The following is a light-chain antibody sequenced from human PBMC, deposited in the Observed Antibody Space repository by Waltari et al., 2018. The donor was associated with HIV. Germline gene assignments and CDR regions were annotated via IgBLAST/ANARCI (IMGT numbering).Light chain of an antibody. Sequence: QAVLTQPASLSASPGASASLTCTLRTVLNVGTKRITWYQQQPGSPPQYLLKYKADSDKQQCSGVSSRFSGSKDASANAGILLIAGLQSEDEADYYCMIWHTSAWVFGGGTKLTVL. CDR3: MIWHTSAWV. J-gene: IGLJ3*02. CDR1: TVLNVGTKR. V-gene: IGLV5-45*01. CDR2: YKADSDK.